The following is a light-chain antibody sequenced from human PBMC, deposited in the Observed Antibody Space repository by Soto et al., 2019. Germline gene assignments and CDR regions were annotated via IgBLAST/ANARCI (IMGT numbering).Light chain of an antibody. Sequence: EIVMTQSPATLSVSPGERATLSCMASQSVSGDYLAWYQQKPGQGPRLLIYGASSRATGIPDRFSGSGSGTDFTLTISSLQPEDSATYYCQQSYSSPPTFGQGTKVDIK. J-gene: IGKJ1*01. V-gene: IGKV3D-20*02. CDR1: QSVSGDY. CDR2: GAS. CDR3: QQSYSSPPT.